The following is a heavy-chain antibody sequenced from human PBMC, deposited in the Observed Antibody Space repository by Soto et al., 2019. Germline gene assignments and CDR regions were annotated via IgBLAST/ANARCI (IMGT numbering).Heavy chain of an antibody. CDR2: MYHSGST. J-gene: IGHJ5*02. Sequence: SETLSLTCAVSGVSISSGGYSWSWIRQPPGKGLEWIGYMYHSGSTYYNPSLKSRVTISIDRSKNQFSLKLSSVTAADTAVYYCARGRGYSYGLDPWGQGSLVTVSS. CDR3: ARGRGYSYGLDP. V-gene: IGHV4-30-2*01. D-gene: IGHD5-18*01. CDR1: GVSISSGGYS.